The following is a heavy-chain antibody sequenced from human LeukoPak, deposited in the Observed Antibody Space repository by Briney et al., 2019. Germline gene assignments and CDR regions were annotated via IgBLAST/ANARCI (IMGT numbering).Heavy chain of an antibody. J-gene: IGHJ5*02. CDR3: ARVITVGANNWFDP. CDR2: IYYSGST. D-gene: IGHD1-26*01. V-gene: IGHV4-59*01. Sequence: PSETLSLTCTVSGGSISSYYWSWIRQPPGKGLEWIGYIYYSGSTNYNPSLKSRVTISVDTSKNQFSLKLSPVTAADTAVYYCARVITVGANNWFDPWGQGTLVTVSS. CDR1: GGSISSYY.